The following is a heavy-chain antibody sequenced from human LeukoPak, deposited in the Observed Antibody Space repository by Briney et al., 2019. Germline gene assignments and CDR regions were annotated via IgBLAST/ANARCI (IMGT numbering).Heavy chain of an antibody. CDR2: IYHSGST. J-gene: IGHJ6*03. Sequence: SETLSLTCTVSGYSISSGYYWGWIRQPPGKGLEWIGSIYHSGSTYYNPSLKSRVTISVDTSKNQFSLKLSSVTAADTAVYYCARDQPYMDVWGKGTSVTVSS. V-gene: IGHV4-38-2*02. CDR3: ARDQPYMDV. CDR1: GYSISSGYY.